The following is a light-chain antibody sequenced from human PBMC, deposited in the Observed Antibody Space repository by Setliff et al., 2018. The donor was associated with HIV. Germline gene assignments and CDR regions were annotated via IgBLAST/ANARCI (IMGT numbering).Light chain of an antibody. V-gene: IGLV2-23*01. J-gene: IGLJ1*01. CDR1: SSDVGSYNL. Sequence: QSALAQPASVSGSPGQSITISCTGTSSDVGSYNLVSWYQQHPGKAPKLMIYEGSKRPSGVSNRFSGSKSGNTASLTISGLQAEDEADYYCCSYAGSSGDVFGTGTKGTVL. CDR3: CSYAGSSGDV. CDR2: EGS.